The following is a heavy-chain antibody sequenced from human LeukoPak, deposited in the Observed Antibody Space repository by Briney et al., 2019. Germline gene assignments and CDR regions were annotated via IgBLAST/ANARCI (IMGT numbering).Heavy chain of an antibody. CDR2: VSGSGGST. CDR3: ARDGSGYGSFDY. Sequence: PGGSLRLSCAASEFTFSSFAMSWVRQAPGKGLEWVSRVSGSGGSTYYADSVKGRFSISRDNSKNTLYLQMNNLRAEDTAVYYCARDGSGYGSFDYWVRGTLVTVSS. CDR1: EFTFSSFA. D-gene: IGHD3-22*01. J-gene: IGHJ4*02. V-gene: IGHV3-23*01.